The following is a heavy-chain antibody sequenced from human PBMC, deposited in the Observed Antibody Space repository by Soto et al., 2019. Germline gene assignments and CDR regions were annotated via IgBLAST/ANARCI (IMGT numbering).Heavy chain of an antibody. J-gene: IGHJ4*02. CDR2: IIPIFGTA. Sequence: QVQLVQSGAEVKKPGSSVKVSCKASGGTFSSYAISWVRQSPGQGLECMGGIIPIFGTANYAQKFQGRVTITADEYTSTAYIELSSLRSADTAVYYCARGADRRYCSGGSCYYYFDYWGQGTLVTVSS. CDR1: GGTFSSYA. V-gene: IGHV1-69*12. D-gene: IGHD2-15*01. CDR3: ARGADRRYCSGGSCYYYFDY.